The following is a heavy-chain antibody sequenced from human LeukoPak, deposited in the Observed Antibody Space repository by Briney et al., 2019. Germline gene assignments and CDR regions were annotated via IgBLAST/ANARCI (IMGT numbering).Heavy chain of an antibody. CDR3: ATSYSPFGLIDY. Sequence: GGSLRLSCAASGFTVSSNYMSWVRQAPGKGLEWVSVIYSGGSTYYADSVKGRFTISRDNSKNTLYLQMNSLRAEDTAVYYRATSYSPFGLIDYWGQGTLVTVSS. V-gene: IGHV3-66*02. D-gene: IGHD4-11*01. CDR2: IYSGGST. J-gene: IGHJ4*02. CDR1: GFTVSSNY.